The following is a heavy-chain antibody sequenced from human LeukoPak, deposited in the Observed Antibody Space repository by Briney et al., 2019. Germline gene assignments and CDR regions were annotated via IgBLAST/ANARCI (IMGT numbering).Heavy chain of an antibody. CDR2: IYHSGST. D-gene: IGHD2-2*02. Sequence: SETLSLTCTVSGGSISSGGYYWSWIRQPPGKGLEWIGYIYHSGSTYYNPSLKSRVTISVDRPKNQFSLKLSSVTAADTAVYYCARDPATVVVPAAIPVSDWGQGTLVTVSS. J-gene: IGHJ4*02. CDR3: ARDPATVVVPAAIPVSD. CDR1: GGSISSGGYY. V-gene: IGHV4-30-2*01.